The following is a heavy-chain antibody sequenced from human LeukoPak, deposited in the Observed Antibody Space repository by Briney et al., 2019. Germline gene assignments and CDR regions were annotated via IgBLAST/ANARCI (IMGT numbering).Heavy chain of an antibody. J-gene: IGHJ4*02. Sequence: ASVKVSCNASGYTFTGYYMHWVRQAPGQGLEWMGWINPNSGGTNYAQKFQGRVTMTRDTSISTAYMELSRLRSDDTAVYYCARLTMTTVTTRGFFDYWGQGTLVTVSS. CDR2: INPNSGGT. CDR3: ARLTMTTVTTRGFFDY. V-gene: IGHV1-2*02. CDR1: GYTFTGYY. D-gene: IGHD4-17*01.